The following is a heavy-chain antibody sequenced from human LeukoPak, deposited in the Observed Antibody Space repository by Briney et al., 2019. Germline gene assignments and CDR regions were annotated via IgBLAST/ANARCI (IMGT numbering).Heavy chain of an antibody. V-gene: IGHV4-4*02. D-gene: IGHD2-2*01. CDR2: IYHSGST. J-gene: IGHJ5*02. CDR3: ARGGLTTHLGGPAATNWFDP. CDR1: GGSISSSNW. Sequence: PSGTLSLTCAVSGGSISSSNWWSWVRQPPGKGLEWIGEIYHSGSTNYNPSLKSRVTISVDKSKNQFSLKLSSVTAADTAVYYCARGGLTTHLGGPAATNWFDPWGQGTLVTVSS.